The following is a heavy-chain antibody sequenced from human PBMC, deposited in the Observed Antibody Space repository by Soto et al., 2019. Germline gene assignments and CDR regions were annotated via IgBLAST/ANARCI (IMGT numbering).Heavy chain of an antibody. CDR1: GFTVSSNY. CDR3: AKDYYYDSSGYLYYFDY. D-gene: IGHD3-22*01. J-gene: IGHJ4*02. Sequence: GGSLRLSCAASGFTVSSNYMSWVRQAPGKGLEWVSVIYSGGSTYYADSVKGRFTISRHNSKNTLYLQMNSLRAEDTAVYYCAKDYYYDSSGYLYYFDYWGQGTLVTVSS. CDR2: IYSGGST. V-gene: IGHV3-53*01.